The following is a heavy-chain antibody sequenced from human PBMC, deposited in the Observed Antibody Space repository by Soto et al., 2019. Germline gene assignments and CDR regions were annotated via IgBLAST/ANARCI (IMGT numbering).Heavy chain of an antibody. V-gene: IGHV4-59*08. CDR3: ARFVLVPAATTYGMDV. Sequence: SETLSLTCTVSGGSISSYYWSWIRQPPGKGLEWIGYIYYSGSTNYNPSLKSRVTISVDTSKNQFSLKLSSVTAADTAVYYCARFVLVPAATTYGMDVWGQGTTVTVSS. CDR2: IYYSGST. CDR1: GGSISSYY. D-gene: IGHD2-2*01. J-gene: IGHJ6*02.